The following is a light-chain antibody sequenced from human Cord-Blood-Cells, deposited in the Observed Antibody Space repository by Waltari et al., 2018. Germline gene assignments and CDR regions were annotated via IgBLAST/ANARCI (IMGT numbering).Light chain of an antibody. CDR3: QQRSNWLWT. Sequence: EIVLTQSPPPLSFSPGERATLSCRASQRVSSYLAWYQQKPGQAPRLLIYDASNRATGIPARFSGSGSGTDFTLTISSLEPEDFAVYYCQQRSNWLWTFGQGTKVEIK. J-gene: IGKJ1*01. CDR1: QRVSSY. CDR2: DAS. V-gene: IGKV3-11*01.